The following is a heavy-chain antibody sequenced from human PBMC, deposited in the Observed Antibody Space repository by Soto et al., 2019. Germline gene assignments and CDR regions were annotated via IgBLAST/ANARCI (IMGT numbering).Heavy chain of an antibody. Sequence: QVQLVESGGGVVQPGWSLRLSCAASGFTFSSYGMHWVRQAPGKGLEWVAVISYDGSNKYYADSVKGRFTISRDNSKNTLYLQMNSLRAEDTAVYYCAKDSRDGYNFTFDYWGQGTLVTVSS. CDR3: AKDSRDGYNFTFDY. D-gene: IGHD5-12*01. J-gene: IGHJ4*02. V-gene: IGHV3-30*18. CDR1: GFTFSSYG. CDR2: ISYDGSNK.